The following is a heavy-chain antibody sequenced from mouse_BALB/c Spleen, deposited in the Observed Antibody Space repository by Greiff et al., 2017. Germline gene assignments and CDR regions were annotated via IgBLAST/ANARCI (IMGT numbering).Heavy chain of an antibody. D-gene: IGHD1-1*01. CDR2: ISSGSSTI. V-gene: IGHV5-17*02. Sequence: EVKLVESGGGLVQPGGSRKLSCAASGFTFSSFGMHWVRQAPEKGLEWVAYISSGSSTIYYADTVKGRFTISRDNPKNTLFLQMTSLRSEDTAMYYCARSNGSSYWYFDVWGAGTTVTVSS. CDR1: GFTFSSFG. J-gene: IGHJ1*01. CDR3: ARSNGSSYWYFDV.